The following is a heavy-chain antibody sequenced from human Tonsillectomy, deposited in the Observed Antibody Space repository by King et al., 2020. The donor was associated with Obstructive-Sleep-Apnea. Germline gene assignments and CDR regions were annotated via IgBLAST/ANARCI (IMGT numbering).Heavy chain of an antibody. J-gene: IGHJ4*02. CDR3: ASGRGRGRVDS. Sequence: VQLVESGGGLVKPGGSLRLSCTASGFIFSDYYMNWIRQAPGKGLEWISYISSTSNTIYYGGSVKGRFTISRDNAKNSVSLHMNSLRADDSAMYFCASGRGRGRVDSWGQGTLVTVSS. CDR1: GFIFSDYY. CDR2: ISSTSNTI. V-gene: IGHV3-11*01. D-gene: IGHD2-15*01.